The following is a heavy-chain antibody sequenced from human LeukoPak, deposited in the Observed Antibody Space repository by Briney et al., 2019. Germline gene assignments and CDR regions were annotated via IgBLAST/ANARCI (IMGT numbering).Heavy chain of an antibody. Sequence: SETLSLTCTVSGGSISSYYWSWIRQPPGKGLEWIGYIYYSGSTNYNPSLKSRVTISVDTSKNQFSLELSSVTAADTAVYYCARTDYDILTGYLPFDYWGQGTLVTVSS. CDR3: ARTDYDILTGYLPFDY. J-gene: IGHJ4*02. CDR2: IYYSGST. V-gene: IGHV4-59*01. CDR1: GGSISSYY. D-gene: IGHD3-9*01.